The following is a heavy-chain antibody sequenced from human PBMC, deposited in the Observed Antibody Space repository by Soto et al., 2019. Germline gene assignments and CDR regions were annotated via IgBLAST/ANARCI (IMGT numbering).Heavy chain of an antibody. V-gene: IGHV4-39*01. Sequence: KPSETLSLTCTVSGGSISSSHYYWGWIRQPPGKGLEWVGSINYSGNTYYSPSLKSRVTMSVDSSKNQFSLRLSSVTAADTAVYFGERQGSSWSGFDYWGQGTLVTVSS. D-gene: IGHD6-13*01. CDR2: INYSGNT. CDR1: GGSISSSHYY. J-gene: IGHJ4*02. CDR3: ERQGSSWSGFDY.